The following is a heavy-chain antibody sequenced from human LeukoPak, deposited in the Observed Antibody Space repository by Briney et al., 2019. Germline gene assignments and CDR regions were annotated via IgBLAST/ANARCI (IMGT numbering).Heavy chain of an antibody. D-gene: IGHD3-22*01. V-gene: IGHV4-59*01. Sequence: SETLSLTCTVSGGSISSYYWSWIRQPPGKGLEWIGYIYYSGSTNYNPSLKSRVTISVDTSKNQFSLKLSSVTAADTAVYYCARFPDDSSSTYYYYMDVWGKGATVTISS. CDR3: ARFPDDSSSTYYYYMDV. CDR1: GGSISSYY. CDR2: IYYSGST. J-gene: IGHJ6*03.